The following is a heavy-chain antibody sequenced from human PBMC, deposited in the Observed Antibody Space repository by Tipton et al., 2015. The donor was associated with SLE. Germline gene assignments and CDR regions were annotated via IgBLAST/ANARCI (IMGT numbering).Heavy chain of an antibody. J-gene: IGHJ6*03. CDR3: ARASDTAIVLTYYRDV. D-gene: IGHD5-18*01. V-gene: IGHV4-4*07. Sequence: TLSLTCTVSGGSISRHYWRWIRQPAGEGLEWIGRIYTSGSSNYNPSLRSRVTISVDTSKNQFSLKLSSVTAADTAVYYCARASDTAIVLTYYRDVGGKVTPVTASS. CDR1: GGSISRHY. CDR2: IYTSGSS.